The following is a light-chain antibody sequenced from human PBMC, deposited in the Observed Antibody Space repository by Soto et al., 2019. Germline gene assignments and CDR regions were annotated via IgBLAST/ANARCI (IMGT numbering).Light chain of an antibody. J-gene: IGKJ1*01. CDR1: QAISND. V-gene: IGKV1-6*01. CDR2: AAS. CDR3: LQDYTFPWT. Sequence: AIQMTQSPSSLSASVGDRVTITCRASQAISNDLGWYQQKPGRAPKFLIYAASTLQRGVPSRFSGSGSGTDFTLTITSLQPEDFATYYCLQDYTFPWTFGQGTKVEI.